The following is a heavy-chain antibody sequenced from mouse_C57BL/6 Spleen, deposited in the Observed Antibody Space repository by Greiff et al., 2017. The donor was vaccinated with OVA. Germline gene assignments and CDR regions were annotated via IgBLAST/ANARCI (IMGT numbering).Heavy chain of an antibody. CDR2: IDPSASET. V-gene: IGHV1-52*01. J-gene: IGHJ2*01. CDR3: ATRDSSGYSFDD. CDR1: GYTFTSYW. Sequence: QVQLQQPGAELVRPGSSVTLSCKASGYTFTSYWMHWVKQRPIQGLEWIGNIDPSASETHYNQKFKDKATLTVDKSSSTAYMQLSSLASEDSAVYYCATRDSSGYSFDDWGKGTTLTVSS. D-gene: IGHD3-2*02.